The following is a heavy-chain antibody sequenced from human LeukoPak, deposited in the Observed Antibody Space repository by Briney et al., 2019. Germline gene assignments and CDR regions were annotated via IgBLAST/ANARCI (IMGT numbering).Heavy chain of an antibody. CDR2: IIPIFGTA. J-gene: IGHJ6*03. D-gene: IGHD3-10*01. CDR1: GGTFISYA. V-gene: IGHV1-69*06. CDR3: AKSHYGSGIKVYYYYYMDV. Sequence: ASVKVSCKASGGTFISYAISWVRQAPGQGLEWMGGIIPIFGTANYAQKFQGRVTITADKSTSTAYMELSSLRSEDTAVYYCAKSHYGSGIKVYYYYYMDVWGKGTTVTVSS.